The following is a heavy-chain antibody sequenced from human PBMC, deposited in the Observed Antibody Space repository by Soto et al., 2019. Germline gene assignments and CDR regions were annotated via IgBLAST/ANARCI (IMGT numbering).Heavy chain of an antibody. Sequence: QVQLVQSGAEVKKPGASVTVSCKASGYTFTGYYIYWVRQAPGQGLEWMGRINSNTGDTRYAQRFQGKVTMTSDTSINEAYMALRSLKSNDTSVYYCARTLVGAAYLQFWGQGTLVTVSS. V-gene: IGHV1-2*06. J-gene: IGHJ1*01. CDR2: INSNTGDT. CDR3: ARTLVGAAYLQF. D-gene: IGHD2-8*02. CDR1: GYTFTGYY.